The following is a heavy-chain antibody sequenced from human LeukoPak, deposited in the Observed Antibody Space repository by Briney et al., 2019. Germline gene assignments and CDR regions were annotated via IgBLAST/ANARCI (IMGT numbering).Heavy chain of an antibody. D-gene: IGHD5-24*01. Sequence: SETLSLTCIVSVGSVRSRYWNWLRQPPGKGLEWIGFMSYSGTNDYNPSLKSRVSISIDTSRNRVSLRLSSVTAADTAYYRCARGGRDGPVDFGGQGTLVTVSS. CDR3: ARGGRDGPVDF. CDR1: VGSVRSRY. CDR2: MSYSGTN. J-gene: IGHJ4*02. V-gene: IGHV4-59*02.